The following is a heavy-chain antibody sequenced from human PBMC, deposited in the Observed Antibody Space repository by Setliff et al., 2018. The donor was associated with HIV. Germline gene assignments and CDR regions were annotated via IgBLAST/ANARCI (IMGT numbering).Heavy chain of an antibody. D-gene: IGHD6-19*01. J-gene: IGHJ4*02. Sequence: PSETLSLTCNVSGASLSGSGFYWGWLRQPPGKGLQWIGSIYYTGNTYYNLSLTSRVTISLDTSKNLFFLTVRSVTAADTGIYYCARLGSGWNWVTRIDYWGRGTLVTSPQ. CDR2: IYYTGNT. V-gene: IGHV4-39*02. CDR1: GASLSGSGFY. CDR3: ARLGSGWNWVTRIDY.